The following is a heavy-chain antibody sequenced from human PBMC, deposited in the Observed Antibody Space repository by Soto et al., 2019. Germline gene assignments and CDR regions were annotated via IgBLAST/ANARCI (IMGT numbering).Heavy chain of an antibody. J-gene: IGHJ3*01. V-gene: IGHV4-39*01. Sequence: QLQLQQSGPGLVKPSETLSLTCTVSGVSISNPYYYWGWIRQTPGKGLEWIGSIHYSGSTFYKPSLRSRVTIALDTSRNQFSLRLTSVSVADTAVYYCARRQSTDTVQAPAAIYADAGFDFWGQGTMVTVSS. CDR3: ARRQSTDTVQAPAAIYADAGFDF. D-gene: IGHD2-2*01. CDR2: IHYSGST. CDR1: GVSISNPYYY.